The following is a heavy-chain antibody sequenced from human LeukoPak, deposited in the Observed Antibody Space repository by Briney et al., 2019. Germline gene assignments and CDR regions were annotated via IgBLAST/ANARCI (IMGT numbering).Heavy chain of an antibody. V-gene: IGHV1-18*01. CDR1: GYTFTSYG. D-gene: IGHD3-9*01. Sequence: AASVKVSCKASGYTFTSYGISWVRQAPGQGLEWMGWICAYNGNTNYAQKLQGRVTMTTDTSTSTAYMELRSLRSDDTAVYYCARDQKSDILTGYYWGLSYWGQGTLVTVSS. CDR2: ICAYNGNT. J-gene: IGHJ4*02. CDR3: ARDQKSDILTGYYWGLSY.